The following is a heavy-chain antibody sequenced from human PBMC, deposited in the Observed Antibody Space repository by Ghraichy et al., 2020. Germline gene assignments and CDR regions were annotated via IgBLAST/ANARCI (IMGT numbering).Heavy chain of an antibody. CDR1: GVSVSNNY. CDR2: FYSGGST. J-gene: IGHJ6*03. D-gene: IGHD1-26*01. V-gene: IGHV3-66*01. Sequence: GGSLRLSCAASGVSVSNNYMCWVRQAPGKGLEWLSVFYSGGSTYYADSVRGRFIISRDNSKNTLYLQMNSLRAEDTAVYYCARGLGELLRNYYYFYMDVWGKGTTVTVSS. CDR3: ARGLGELLRNYYYFYMDV.